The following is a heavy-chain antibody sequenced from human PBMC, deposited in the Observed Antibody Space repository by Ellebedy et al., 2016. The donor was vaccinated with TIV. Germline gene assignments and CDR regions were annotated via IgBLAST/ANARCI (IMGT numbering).Heavy chain of an antibody. CDR2: ISYDGSYT. CDR1: GFTFSGHG. V-gene: IGHV3-30*03. J-gene: IGHJ3*02. D-gene: IGHD3-16*01. Sequence: GGSLRLSXAASGFTFSGHGLHWVRQAPGKGLEWVALISYDGSYTYYADSVKGRFTISRDIAKNTLYLQMSRLRHEDTAVYYCARGTSLWVTDGIDIWGQGTMVTVSS. CDR3: ARGTSLWVTDGIDI.